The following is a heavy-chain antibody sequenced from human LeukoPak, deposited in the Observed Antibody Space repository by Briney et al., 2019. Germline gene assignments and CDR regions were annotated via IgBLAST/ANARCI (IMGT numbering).Heavy chain of an antibody. CDR3: ARGRNGDFDY. J-gene: IGHJ4*02. D-gene: IGHD4-17*01. CDR2: IYYTGST. CDR1: GASISTTSYY. V-gene: IGHV4-39*01. Sequence: SETLSLTCTVSGASISTTSYYGVWIRQPPGKGLEWIGSIYYTGSTNYNPSLKSRVTLSVDTSKNEFSLKLSSVTAADTAVYHCARGRNGDFDYWGQGTLVTVSS.